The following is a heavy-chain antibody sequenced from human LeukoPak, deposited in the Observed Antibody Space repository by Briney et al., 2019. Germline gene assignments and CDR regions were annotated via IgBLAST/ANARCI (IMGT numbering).Heavy chain of an antibody. CDR2: INHSGST. D-gene: IGHD6-19*01. J-gene: IGHJ3*02. CDR1: GGSFSGYY. CDR3: ARGKQWPPHAFDI. V-gene: IGHV4-34*01. Sequence: SGTLSLTCAVYGGSFSGYYWSWIRQPPGKGLEWIGEINHSGSTNYNPSLKSRVTISVDTSKNQFSLKLSSVTAADTAVYYCARGKQWPPHAFDIWGQGTMVTVSS.